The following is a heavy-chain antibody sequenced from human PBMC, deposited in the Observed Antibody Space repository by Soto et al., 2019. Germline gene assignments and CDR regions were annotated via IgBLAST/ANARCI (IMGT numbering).Heavy chain of an antibody. CDR3: AVHLGQNYYTLDV. CDR1: DFTFSNFV. Sequence: EVQLLESGGGLMRPGESLRLSCTGSDFTFSNFVMSWVRQVPGKGLEWLSCITASGGSTYYADSVKGRFSVSRDNSKNTLYLHLNSLEAEDTAVYHCAVHLGQNYYTLDVWGRGTTVHVSS. J-gene: IGHJ6*02. V-gene: IGHV3-23*01. CDR2: ITASGGST.